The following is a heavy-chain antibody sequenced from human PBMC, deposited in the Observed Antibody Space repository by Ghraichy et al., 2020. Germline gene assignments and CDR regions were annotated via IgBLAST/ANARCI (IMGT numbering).Heavy chain of an antibody. CDR1: GGSISSSSYY. D-gene: IGHD6-13*01. V-gene: IGHV4-39*01. J-gene: IGHJ6*02. CDR3: ARQAAAGYYYYGMHV. Sequence: SETLSLTCTVSGGSISSSSYYWGWIRQPPGKGLEWIGSIYYSGSTYYNPSLKSRVTISVDTSKNQFSLKLSSVTAADTAVYYCARQAAAGYYYYGMHVWGQGTTVTVSS. CDR2: IYYSGST.